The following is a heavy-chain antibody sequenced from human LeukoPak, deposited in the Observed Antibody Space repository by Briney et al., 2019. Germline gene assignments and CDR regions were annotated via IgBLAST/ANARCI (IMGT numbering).Heavy chain of an antibody. CDR2: ISGSGGST. CDR3: AKLRVVRGVFDY. J-gene: IGHJ4*02. CDR1: GFTFSSYG. Sequence: PGGSLRLSCAASGFTFSSYGMHWVRQAPGKGLEWVSAISGSGGSTYYADSVKGRFTISRDNSKNTLYLQMNSLRAEDTAVYYCAKLRVVRGVFDYWGQGTLVTVSS. V-gene: IGHV3-23*01. D-gene: IGHD3-10*01.